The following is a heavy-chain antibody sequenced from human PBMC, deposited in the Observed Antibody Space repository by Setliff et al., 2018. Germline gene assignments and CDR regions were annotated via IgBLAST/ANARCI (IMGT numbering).Heavy chain of an antibody. Sequence: GGSLRLSCAASGFTFSNYAMTWVRQAPGEGLEWVSAISGSGLSTSYADSVKGRFTISRDNSKNTLFLQMHSLRAEDTAVYYCAKGQGFYDSSATAWWVYWGQGTQVTVSS. V-gene: IGHV3-23*01. J-gene: IGHJ4*02. CDR1: GFTFSNYA. CDR3: AKGQGFYDSSATAWWVY. CDR2: ISGSGLST. D-gene: IGHD3-22*01.